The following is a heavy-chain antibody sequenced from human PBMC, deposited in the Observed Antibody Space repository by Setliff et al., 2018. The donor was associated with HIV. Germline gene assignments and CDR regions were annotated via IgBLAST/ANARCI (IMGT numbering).Heavy chain of an antibody. D-gene: IGHD2-15*01. CDR1: GGSISSSSYF. V-gene: IGHV4-39*07. Sequence: SETLSLTCSVSGGSISSSSYFWGWIRQPPGKGLEWIATVYYSGSTYDNPSLKSRVTLSIDTSKNQFSLNLTSVTAADTAMYYCARAVVPPRSRGFDLWGQGTMVTVSS. CDR3: ARAVVPPRSRGFDL. J-gene: IGHJ3*01. CDR2: VYYSGST.